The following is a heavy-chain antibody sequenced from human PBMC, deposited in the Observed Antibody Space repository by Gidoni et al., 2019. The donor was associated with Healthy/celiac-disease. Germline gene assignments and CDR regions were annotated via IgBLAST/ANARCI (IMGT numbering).Heavy chain of an antibody. Sequence: QVQLQESGPGLVKPSQTLSLTGTVPGGALRSGGYYWNWIRQHPGKGLEWFGYIYYSGSTYYNPSLKSRVTMSVDTSNTQFSLKLSSVTAADTAVYYCARGLQVFDYWGQGTLVTVSS. V-gene: IGHV4-31*03. CDR3: ARGLQVFDY. J-gene: IGHJ4*02. CDR1: GGALRSGGYY. CDR2: IYYSGST.